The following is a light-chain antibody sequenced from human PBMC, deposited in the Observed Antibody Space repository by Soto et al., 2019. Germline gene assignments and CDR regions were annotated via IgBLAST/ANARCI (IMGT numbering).Light chain of an antibody. Sequence: AIQLTQSPSSLSASVGDRVTITCRASQGISSALAWYQQKPGKAPKLLIYDASSLESGVPSRFSGSGSGTDFTLTISSQQPEDFATYYCQQFNSYPLMYTFGQGTKLEIK. CDR3: QQFNSYPLMYT. V-gene: IGKV1-13*02. CDR1: QGISSA. J-gene: IGKJ2*01. CDR2: DAS.